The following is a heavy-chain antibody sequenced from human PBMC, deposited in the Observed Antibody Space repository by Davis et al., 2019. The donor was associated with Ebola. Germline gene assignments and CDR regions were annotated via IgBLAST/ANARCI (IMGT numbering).Heavy chain of an antibody. CDR3: AREDTAMVNY. Sequence: ASVKVSCKAAGYTFTDYLLHWVRQAPGQGLEWMGRINPNSGGTNYAQKFQGRVTMTRDTSISTAYMELSRLRSDDTAVYYCAREDTAMVNYWGQGTLVTVSS. CDR2: INPNSGGT. CDR1: GYTFTDYL. V-gene: IGHV1-2*06. D-gene: IGHD5-18*01. J-gene: IGHJ4*02.